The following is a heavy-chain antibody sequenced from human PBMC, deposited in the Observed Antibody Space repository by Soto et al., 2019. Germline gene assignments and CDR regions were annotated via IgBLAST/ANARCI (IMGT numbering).Heavy chain of an antibody. Sequence: GGSLRLSCAASGFTFSSYAMHWVRQAPGKGLEWVAVISYDGSNKYYADSVKGRFTISRDNSKNTLYLQMNSLRAEDTAVYYCARDLFENTVVVAADSVALDYWGQGTLVTVSS. CDR3: ARDLFENTVVVAADSVALDY. D-gene: IGHD2-15*01. V-gene: IGHV3-30-3*01. CDR1: GFTFSSYA. CDR2: ISYDGSNK. J-gene: IGHJ4*02.